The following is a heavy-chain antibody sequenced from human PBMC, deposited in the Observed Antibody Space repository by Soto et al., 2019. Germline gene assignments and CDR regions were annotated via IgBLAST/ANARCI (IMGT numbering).Heavy chain of an antibody. CDR3: AKDLGYYFDY. V-gene: IGHV3-30*18. Sequence: QVQLVESGGGVVQPGRSLRLSCAASGFSFSSYGMHWVRQAPGKGLEWVAVVSFDGSNKYYAYSVKGRFTISRDNSKNTLYLQMNSLRLEDTAVYYCAKDLGYYFDYWGQGTLVTVSS. CDR1: GFSFSSYG. CDR2: VSFDGSNK. J-gene: IGHJ4*02.